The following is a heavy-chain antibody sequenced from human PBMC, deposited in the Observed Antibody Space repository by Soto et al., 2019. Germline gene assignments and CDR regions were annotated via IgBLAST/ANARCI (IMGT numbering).Heavy chain of an antibody. Sequence: GGSLRLSCAASGFTFSSYAMSWVRQAPGKGLEWVSAISGSGGSTYYADSVKGRFTISRDNSKNTLYLQMNSLRAEDTVVYYCAKDSYDYIWGSYRFDYWGQGTLVTVSS. CDR3: AKDSYDYIWGSYRFDY. J-gene: IGHJ4*02. D-gene: IGHD3-16*02. V-gene: IGHV3-23*01. CDR2: ISGSGGST. CDR1: GFTFSSYA.